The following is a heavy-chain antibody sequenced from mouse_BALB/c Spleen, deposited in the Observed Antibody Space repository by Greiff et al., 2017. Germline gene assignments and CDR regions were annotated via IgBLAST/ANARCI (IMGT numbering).Heavy chain of an antibody. V-gene: IGHV5-6*01. CDR1: GFTFSSYG. CDR2: ISSGGSYT. CDR3: ARLEYGNYFYAMDD. J-gene: IGHJ4*01. D-gene: IGHD2-10*02. Sequence: EVMLVESGGDLVKPGGSLKLSCAASGFTFSSYGMSWVRQTPDKRLEWVATISSGGSYTYYPDSVKGRFTISRDNAKNTLYLQMSSLKSEDTAMYYCARLEYGNYFYAMDDWGQGTTVTVSS.